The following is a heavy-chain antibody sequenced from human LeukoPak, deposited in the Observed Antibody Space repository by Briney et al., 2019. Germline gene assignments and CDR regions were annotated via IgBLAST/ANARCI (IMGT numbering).Heavy chain of an antibody. CDR1: DYTFTSYD. D-gene: IGHD5-18*01. V-gene: IGHV1-18*01. J-gene: IGHJ4*02. CDR3: ARDLDHATPLRWGYSYGY. Sequence: GASVKVSCKASDYTFTSYDINWVRQAPGQGLEWMGWISTYNGNTNYAQHLQGRVTMTTDTSTSTAYMELRSLRSDDTAVYYCARDLDHATPLRWGYSYGYWGQGTLVTVSS. CDR2: ISTYNGNT.